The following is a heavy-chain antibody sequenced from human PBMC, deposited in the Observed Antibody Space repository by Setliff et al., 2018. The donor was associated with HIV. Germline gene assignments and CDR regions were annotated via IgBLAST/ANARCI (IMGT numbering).Heavy chain of an antibody. CDR2: IHYSGST. Sequence: SETLSLTCTVSGGSISSSSHYWCWIRQSPGTGLEWIGSIHYSGSTYYNSSLKSRVTIFVDTSKNQLSLKVRSVTAADTAVYYCARLGGGIAAAGTRIDYWGRGTLVTVSS. CDR3: ARLGGGIAAAGTRIDY. V-gene: IGHV4-39*01. CDR1: GGSISSSSHY. D-gene: IGHD6-13*01. J-gene: IGHJ4*02.